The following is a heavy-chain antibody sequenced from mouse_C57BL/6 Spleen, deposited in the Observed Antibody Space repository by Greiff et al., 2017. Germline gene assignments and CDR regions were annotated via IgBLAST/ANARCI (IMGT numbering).Heavy chain of an antibody. V-gene: IGHV1-15*01. D-gene: IGHD2-1*01. CDR1: GYTFTDYE. Sequence: QVQLQQSGAELVRPGASVTLSCKASGYTFTDYEMHWVKQTPVHGLEWIGAIDPETGGTAYNQKFKGKAILTADKSSSTAYMELRSLTSEDSAVYYCTRAEKGIYSGNLFAYWGQGTRVTVAA. CDR3: TRAEKGIYSGNLFAY. CDR2: IDPETGGT. J-gene: IGHJ3*01.